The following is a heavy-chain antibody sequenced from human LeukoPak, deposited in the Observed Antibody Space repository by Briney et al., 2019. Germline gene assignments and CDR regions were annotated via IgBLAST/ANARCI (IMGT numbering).Heavy chain of an antibody. Sequence: SSGTLSLTCAVSGGSISSSNWWSWVRQPPGKGLEWIGEIYHSGSTNYNPSLKSRVTTSIDTSKNQFSLKLSSVTAADTAVYYCARDRYYDSSGPSFDYWGPGTLVTVSS. CDR3: ARDRYYDSSGPSFDY. V-gene: IGHV4-4*02. J-gene: IGHJ4*02. CDR1: GGSISSSNW. D-gene: IGHD3-22*01. CDR2: IYHSGST.